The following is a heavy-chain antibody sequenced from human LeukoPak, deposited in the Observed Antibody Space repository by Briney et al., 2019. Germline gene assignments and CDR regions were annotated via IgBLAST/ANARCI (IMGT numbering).Heavy chain of an antibody. CDR1: GFIFGDFY. Sequence: KTGGSLRLSCVGSGFIFGDFYMNWIRQAPGKGLEWISFITSSGDSIYYADSVKGRFTVFRDNAKNSLYLQMNSLRAEDTAVYLCARDPEYSDKWGQGTLVSVSS. D-gene: IGHD1-1*01. CDR3: ARDPEYSDK. CDR2: ITSSGDSI. J-gene: IGHJ4*02. V-gene: IGHV3-11*01.